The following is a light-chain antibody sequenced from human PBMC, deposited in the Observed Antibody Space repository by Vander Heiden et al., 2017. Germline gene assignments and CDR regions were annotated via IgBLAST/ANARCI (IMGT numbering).Light chain of an antibody. CDR2: DVN. J-gene: IGLJ3*02. CDR3: CSYAGSYTWV. CDR1: SSDVGGWNY. Sequence: QSALTQPRSVSGSPGQSVTISCTGTSSDVGGWNYVSWYQQHPGKAPKLMIYDVNERPSGVPDRFSGSKSGNTASLTTSGLQAEDEADYYCCSYAGSYTWVFGGGTKLTVL. V-gene: IGLV2-11*01.